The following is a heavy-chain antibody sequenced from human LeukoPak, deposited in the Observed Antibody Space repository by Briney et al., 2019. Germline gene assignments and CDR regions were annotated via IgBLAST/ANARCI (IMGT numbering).Heavy chain of an antibody. Sequence: PSETLSLTCTVSGGSISSGGYYWSWIRQHPGTGLEWIGYIYYSGSTYYNPSLKSRVTISVDTSKNQFSLKLSSVTAADTAVYYCARVSYRYSYYFDYWGQGTLVTVSS. CDR2: IYYSGST. CDR1: GGSISSGGYY. V-gene: IGHV4-31*03. J-gene: IGHJ4*02. CDR3: ARVSYRYSYYFDY. D-gene: IGHD2-15*01.